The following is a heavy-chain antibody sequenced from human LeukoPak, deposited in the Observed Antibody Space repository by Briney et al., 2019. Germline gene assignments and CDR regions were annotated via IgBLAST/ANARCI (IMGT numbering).Heavy chain of an antibody. J-gene: IGHJ4*02. D-gene: IGHD6-6*01. CDR3: ARDLYSSSSDY. CDR2: INPNSGGT. V-gene: IGHV1-2*06. Sequence: ASVKVSCKASGYTFTGYYMHWGRQATGQGLEWMGRINPNSGGTNYAQKFQGRVTMTRDTSINTVYMELSRLRSDDTAVYYCARDLYSSSSDYWGQGTLVTVSS. CDR1: GYTFTGYY.